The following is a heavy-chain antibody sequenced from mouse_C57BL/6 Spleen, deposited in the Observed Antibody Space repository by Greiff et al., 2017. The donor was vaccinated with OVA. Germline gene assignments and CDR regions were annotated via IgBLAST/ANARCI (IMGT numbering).Heavy chain of an antibody. V-gene: IGHV1-61*01. Sequence: QVHVKQPGAELVRPGSSVKLSCKASGYTFTSYWMAWVKQSPGQGLEWIGNIYPSDSYTHYTQKFKDKSTLTVDKSSSTDYMQLSSLTSEDSAVYNCARRGRSEFDDWGQGTTLTVSS. CDR1: GYTFTSYW. CDR3: ARRGRSEFDD. J-gene: IGHJ2*01. CDR2: IYPSDSYT.